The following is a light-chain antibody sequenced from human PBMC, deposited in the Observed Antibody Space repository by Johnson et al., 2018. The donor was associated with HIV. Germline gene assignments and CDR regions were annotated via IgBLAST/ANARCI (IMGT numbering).Light chain of an antibody. CDR2: ENN. V-gene: IGLV1-51*02. CDR3: GTWDSSLSAL. J-gene: IGLJ1*01. Sequence: QSVLTQPPSVSAAPGQKVTISCSGSSSNIGNNYVSWYQQLPGTAPKLLIYENNKRPSGIPDRFSGSKSGTSATLALTGLQTGDEADYYCGTWDSSLSALFGTGTKVTVL. CDR1: SSNIGNNY.